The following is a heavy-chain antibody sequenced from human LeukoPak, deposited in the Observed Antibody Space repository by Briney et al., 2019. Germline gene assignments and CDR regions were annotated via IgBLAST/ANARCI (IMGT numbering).Heavy chain of an antibody. CDR3: ARDTSVYDYGDYPDY. Sequence: PGGSLRLSCAASGFTFSSYSMNWVRQAPGKGLEWVSSISSSSSSYIYYADSVKGRFTISRDNAKNSLYLQMNSLRAEDTAVYYCARDTSVYDYGDYPDYWGQGTLVTVSS. V-gene: IGHV3-21*01. J-gene: IGHJ4*02. D-gene: IGHD4-17*01. CDR2: ISSSSSSYI. CDR1: GFTFSSYS.